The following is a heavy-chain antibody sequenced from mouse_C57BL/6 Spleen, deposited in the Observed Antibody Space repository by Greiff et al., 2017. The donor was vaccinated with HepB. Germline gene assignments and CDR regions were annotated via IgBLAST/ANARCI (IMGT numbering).Heavy chain of an antibody. D-gene: IGHD2-4*01. J-gene: IGHJ4*01. CDR2: IYPGDGDT. CDR3: ARLDDYDYAMDY. CDR1: GYAFSSSW. Sequence: VQLQQSGPELVKPGASVKISCKASGYAFSSSWMNWVKQRPGKGLEWIGRIYPGDGDTNYNGKFKGKATLTADKSSSTAYMQLSSLTSEDSAVYFCARLDDYDYAMDYWGQGTSVTVSS. V-gene: IGHV1-82*01.